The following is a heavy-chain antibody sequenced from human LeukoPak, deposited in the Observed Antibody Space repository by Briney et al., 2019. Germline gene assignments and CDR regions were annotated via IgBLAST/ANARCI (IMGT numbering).Heavy chain of an antibody. CDR2: ISGSTGTT. CDR1: GFTFSTYG. J-gene: IGHJ4*02. Sequence: GWSLRLSCAASGFTFSTYGMNWVRQAPGKGLEWVSYISGSTGTTYYADSVKGRFTISRDNAKNSLYLQMNSLRDEDTAVYYCARELSPFDYWGQGTLVTVSS. V-gene: IGHV3-48*02. D-gene: IGHD4/OR15-4a*01. CDR3: ARELSPFDY.